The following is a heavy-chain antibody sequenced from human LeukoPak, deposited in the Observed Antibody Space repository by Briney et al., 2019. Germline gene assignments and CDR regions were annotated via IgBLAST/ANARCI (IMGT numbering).Heavy chain of an antibody. CDR2: INHSGST. CDR1: GGSFSGYY. CDR3: ARAHYYDSSGLYGMDV. V-gene: IGHV4-34*01. D-gene: IGHD3-22*01. J-gene: IGHJ6*02. Sequence: PSETLSLTCAVYGGSFSGYYWSWIRQPPGKGLEWIGEINHSGSTNYNPSLKSRVTKSVDTSKNQFSLKLSSVTAADTAVYYCARAHYYDSSGLYGMDVWGQGTTVTVSS.